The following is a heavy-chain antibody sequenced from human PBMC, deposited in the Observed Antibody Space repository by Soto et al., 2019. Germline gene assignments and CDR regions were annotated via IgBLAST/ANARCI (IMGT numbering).Heavy chain of an antibody. CDR3: ARTDNHSDYSSSSDAEFFQH. CDR2: IDPSDSYS. J-gene: IGHJ1*01. D-gene: IGHD6-6*01. Sequence: GESLKISCKGSGYSFTTYWISWVRQMPGKGLEWMGRIDPSDSYSNYSPSFQGHVTISVDKSLSTVYLQWTSLKASDTAMYYCARTDNHSDYSSSSDAEFFQHWGQGTLVTVSS. CDR1: GYSFTTYW. V-gene: IGHV5-10-1*01.